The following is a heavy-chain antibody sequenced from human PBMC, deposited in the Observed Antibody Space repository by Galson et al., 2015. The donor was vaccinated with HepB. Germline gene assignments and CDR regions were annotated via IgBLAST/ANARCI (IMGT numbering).Heavy chain of an antibody. CDR2: FYYSGST. J-gene: IGHJ4*02. V-gene: IGHV4-59*01. CDR1: GGSIDFSY. CDR3: AKARANWGPDIDY. Sequence: ETLSLTCTVSGGSIDFSYWTWIRQPPGKGLEWIGYFYYSGSTNHNPSLKSRVTISVDTSKNQFSLKLNSVTAADTAVYYCAKARANWGPDIDYWGQGTLVTVSS. D-gene: IGHD7-27*01.